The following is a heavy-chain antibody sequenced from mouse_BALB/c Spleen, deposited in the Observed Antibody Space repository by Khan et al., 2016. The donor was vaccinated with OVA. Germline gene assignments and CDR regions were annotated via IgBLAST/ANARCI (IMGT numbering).Heavy chain of an antibody. CDR3: ARRRIYDGYYGGAMDY. CDR2: ISSGRSTI. Sequence: EVELVESGGGLVQPGGSRKLSCAASGFTFSSFGMHWVRQAPEKGLEWVAYISSGRSTINFANPVKGRCTSSRDNPKNTLFLQMTSLRSEDTAMYYCARRRIYDGYYGGAMDYWGQGTSVTVSS. D-gene: IGHD2-3*01. CDR1: GFTFSSFG. V-gene: IGHV5-17*02. J-gene: IGHJ4*01.